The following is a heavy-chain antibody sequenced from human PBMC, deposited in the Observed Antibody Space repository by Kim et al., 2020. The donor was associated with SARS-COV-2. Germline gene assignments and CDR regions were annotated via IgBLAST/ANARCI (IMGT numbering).Heavy chain of an antibody. V-gene: IGHV4-34*04. D-gene: IGHD3-22*01. CDR3: ARRRDSSGYPDY. J-gene: IGHJ4*02. Sequence: NQHPSLKSRATISVDTSKNQFSLKLSSVTAADTAVYYCARRRDSSGYPDYWGQGTLVTVSS.